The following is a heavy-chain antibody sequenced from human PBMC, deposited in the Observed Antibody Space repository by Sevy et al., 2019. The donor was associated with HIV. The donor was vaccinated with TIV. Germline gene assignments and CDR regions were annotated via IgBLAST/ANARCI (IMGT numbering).Heavy chain of an antibody. J-gene: IGHJ6*02. CDR2: ISYDGSNK. CDR3: ARDYSNYANYYYGMDV. Sequence: GGSLRLSCAASGFTFSSYAMHWVRQAPGKGLEGVAVISYDGSNKYYADSVKGRFTISRDNSKNTLYLQMKGLGAEDTAVYYCARDYSNYANYYYGMDVWGQGTTVTVSS. V-gene: IGHV3-30-3*01. CDR1: GFTFSSYA. D-gene: IGHD4-4*01.